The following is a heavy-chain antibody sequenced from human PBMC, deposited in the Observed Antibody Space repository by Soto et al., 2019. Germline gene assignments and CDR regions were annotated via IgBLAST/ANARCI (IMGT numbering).Heavy chain of an antibody. CDR1: GGSISSYY. V-gene: IGHV4-59*01. CDR3: ARGAGRWGWFDP. CDR2: IYYSGST. Sequence: SETLSLTCTVSGGSISSYYRSWIRQPPGKGLEWIGYIYYSGSTNYNPSLKSRVTISVDTSKNQFSLKLSSVTAADTAVYYCARGAGRWGWFDPWGQGTLVTVSS. J-gene: IGHJ5*02. D-gene: IGHD3-16*01.